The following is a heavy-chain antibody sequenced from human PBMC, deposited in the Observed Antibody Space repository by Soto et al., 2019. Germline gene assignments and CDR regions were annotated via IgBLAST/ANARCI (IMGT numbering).Heavy chain of an antibody. CDR3: ARLPTYYDFWSGYYSMYYYYGMDV. V-gene: IGHV5-51*01. CDR1: GYSFTSYW. J-gene: IGHJ6*02. D-gene: IGHD3-3*01. Sequence: PGESLKISCKGSGYSFTSYWIGWVRQMPGKGLEWMGIIYPGDSDTRYSPSFQGQVTISADKSISTAYLQWSSLKASDTAMYYCARLPTYYDFWSGYYSMYYYYGMDVWGQGTTVTVSS. CDR2: IYPGDSDT.